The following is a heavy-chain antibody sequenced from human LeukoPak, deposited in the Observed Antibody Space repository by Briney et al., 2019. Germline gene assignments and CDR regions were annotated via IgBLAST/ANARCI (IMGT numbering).Heavy chain of an antibody. Sequence: GRSLRLSCAASGFTFDDYAMSWVRQPPVKGLECISTISDSFRITDDADSVKGRFTISRDNSKNTLYLQMNTLRAEDTAVYYCAKRHGDYFDYWGQGTLVTVSS. D-gene: IGHD4-17*01. CDR1: GFTFDDYA. V-gene: IGHV3-23*01. J-gene: IGHJ4*02. CDR2: ISDSFRIT. CDR3: AKRHGDYFDY.